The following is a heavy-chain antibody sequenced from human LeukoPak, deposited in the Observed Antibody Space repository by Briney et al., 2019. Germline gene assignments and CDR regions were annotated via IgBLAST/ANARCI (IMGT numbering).Heavy chain of an antibody. CDR3: ARRPLHSQNWLAP. J-gene: IGHJ5*02. CDR1: GDRFTSYW. Sequence: TPGESLKISCKGYGDRFTSYWVAWVRQMPGKGLEWMGIIFPGDSVTRYSPSIQGQVTISVDRSISTAYLQWSSLKASDTAIYYCARRPLHSQNWLAPWGQGTLVTVSS. CDR2: IFPGDSVT. V-gene: IGHV5-51*03.